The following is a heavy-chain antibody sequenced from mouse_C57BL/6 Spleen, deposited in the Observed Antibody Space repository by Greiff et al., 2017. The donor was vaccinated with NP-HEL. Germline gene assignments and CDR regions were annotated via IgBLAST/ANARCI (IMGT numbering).Heavy chain of an antibody. CDR1: GYTFTDYY. CDR3: ARSFYDYDVRGYYFDY. CDR2: INPNNGGT. J-gene: IGHJ2*01. D-gene: IGHD2-4*01. Sequence: VQLKQSGPELVKPGASVKISCKASGYTFTDYYMNWVKQSHGKSLEWIGDINPNNGGTSYNQKFKGKATLTVDKSSSTAYMELRSLTSEDSAVYYCARSFYDYDVRGYYFDYWGQGTTLTVSS. V-gene: IGHV1-26*01.